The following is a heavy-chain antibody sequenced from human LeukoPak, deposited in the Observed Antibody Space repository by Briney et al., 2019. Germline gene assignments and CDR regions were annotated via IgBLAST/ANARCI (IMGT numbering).Heavy chain of an antibody. Sequence: PGGSLRLSCAASGFDLSTYEVNWVRQAPGKGLEWIADITISGRTKNYADSVKGRFTISRDNARTSLYLQMNSLRVEDTGVYYCARADPHADLWGQGTLVTVSS. CDR3: ARADPHADL. V-gene: IGHV3-48*03. CDR2: ITISGRTK. CDR1: GFDLSTYE. J-gene: IGHJ5*02.